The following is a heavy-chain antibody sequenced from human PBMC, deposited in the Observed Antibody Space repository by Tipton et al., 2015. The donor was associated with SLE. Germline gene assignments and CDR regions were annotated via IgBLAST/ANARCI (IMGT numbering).Heavy chain of an antibody. CDR3: AREGLVVPNYFDY. CDR1: GDSINSDGYF. J-gene: IGHJ4*02. Sequence: TLSLTCTVSGDSINSDGYFWTWIRQPPGKGLEWIGYIYYSGSTYYNPSLKSRVTISVDTSKNQFSLKLSSVTAADTAVYYCAREGLVVPNYFDYWGQGTLVTVS. CDR2: IYYSGST. D-gene: IGHD2-8*02. V-gene: IGHV4-31*03.